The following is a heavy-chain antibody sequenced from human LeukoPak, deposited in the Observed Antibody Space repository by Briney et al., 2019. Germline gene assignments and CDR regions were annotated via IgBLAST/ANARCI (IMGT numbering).Heavy chain of an antibody. CDR1: GFTFSSYG. Sequence: GGSLRLSCAASGFTFSSYGMHWVRQAPGKGLEWVAVIWYGGSNKYYADSVKGRFTISRDNSKNTLYLQMNSLRAEDTAVYYCAKDRLVVGAHRPMDVWGKGTTVIVSS. J-gene: IGHJ6*04. V-gene: IGHV3-30*02. D-gene: IGHD2-15*01. CDR3: AKDRLVVGAHRPMDV. CDR2: IWYGGSNK.